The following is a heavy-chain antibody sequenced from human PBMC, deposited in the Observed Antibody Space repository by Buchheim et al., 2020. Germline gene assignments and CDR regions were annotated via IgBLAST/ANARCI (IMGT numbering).Heavy chain of an antibody. Sequence: VQLMESGGGLVQAGGSLRLSCEASGFSFSSYWMHWVRQAPGEGLVWVAVIWYDGSNKYYADSVKGRFTISRDTSKNTLYLQMNSLRAEDTAVYYCARAIAAAGTPLFDYWGQGTL. CDR1: GFSFSSYW. CDR3: ARAIAAAGTPLFDY. D-gene: IGHD6-13*01. V-gene: IGHV3-33*08. J-gene: IGHJ4*02. CDR2: IWYDGSNK.